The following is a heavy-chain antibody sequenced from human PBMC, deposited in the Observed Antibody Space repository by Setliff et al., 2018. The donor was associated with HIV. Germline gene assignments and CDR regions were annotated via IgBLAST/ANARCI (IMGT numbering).Heavy chain of an antibody. CDR3: ARGRAGIVATID. D-gene: IGHD5-12*01. V-gene: IGHV1-18*01. Sequence: GASVKVSCKTSGYAFISYGINWVRQAPGQGLEWMGWISPETGNTNYAQRLQGRVTMTTDTSTSTAYMELRSLRSDDTAVYYCARGRAGIVATIDWGQGTLVTVSS. J-gene: IGHJ4*02. CDR2: ISPETGNT. CDR1: GYAFISYG.